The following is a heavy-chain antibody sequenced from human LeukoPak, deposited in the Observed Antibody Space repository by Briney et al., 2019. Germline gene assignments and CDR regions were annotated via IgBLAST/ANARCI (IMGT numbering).Heavy chain of an antibody. CDR3: ARGVASGVGLYYYSP. Sequence: GASVKVSCKASGYTFTSYSIHWVRQAPGQRLEWMGWINAGNGNTKYSQKFQDRVTITRDTSASTAYMELSSLRSEDTAVFYCARGVASGVGLYYYSPWGQGTLVTVSS. CDR1: GYTFTSYS. D-gene: IGHD3-10*01. CDR2: INAGNGNT. V-gene: IGHV1-3*01. J-gene: IGHJ5*02.